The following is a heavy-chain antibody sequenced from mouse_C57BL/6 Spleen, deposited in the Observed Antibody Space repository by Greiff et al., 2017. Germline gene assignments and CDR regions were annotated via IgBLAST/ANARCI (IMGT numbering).Heavy chain of an antibody. D-gene: IGHD1-1*01. CDR3: ARHNGSSYDYAMDY. V-gene: IGHV5-15*01. CDR1: GFTFSDYG. CDR2: ISNLAYSI. Sequence: DVMLVESGGGLVQPGGSLKLSCAASGFTFSDYGMAWVRQAPRKGPEWVAFISNLAYSIYYADTVTGRFTISRENAKNTLYLEMSSLRSEDTAMYYCARHNGSSYDYAMDYWGQGTSVTVSS. J-gene: IGHJ4*01.